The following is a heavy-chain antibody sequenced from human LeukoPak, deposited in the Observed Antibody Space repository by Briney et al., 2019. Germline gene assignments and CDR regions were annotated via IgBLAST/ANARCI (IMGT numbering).Heavy chain of an antibody. CDR3: AFYGGTSVAY. CDR2: IDSNVINT. J-gene: IGHJ4*02. D-gene: IGHD4-23*01. V-gene: IGHV3-74*01. Sequence: GGSLRLSCAASGFTFSSYWMHWVRQAPGKGLVWVSRIDSNVINTSYADSVKGRFTISRDNAKNTLYLQMNSLRAEDTAVYYCAFYGGTSVAYWGQGTLVTVSS. CDR1: GFTFSSYW.